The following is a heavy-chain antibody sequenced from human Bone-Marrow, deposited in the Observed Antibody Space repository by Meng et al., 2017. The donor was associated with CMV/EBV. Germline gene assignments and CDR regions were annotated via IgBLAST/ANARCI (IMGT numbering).Heavy chain of an antibody. CDR2: IRPSDSDK. V-gene: IGHV1-46*01. CDR1: GYTFGTFY. J-gene: IGHJ4*02. Sequence: QVQLVQSGAEVKKPGASVKVSCKASGYTFGTFYIHWVRQASGQGLEWMGAIRPSDSDKNYAQKFQGRVSMTRDMSTSTVDMELSSLTSEDTAVYYCARTWGYWGQGTLVTVSS. D-gene: IGHD3-16*01. CDR3: ARTWGY.